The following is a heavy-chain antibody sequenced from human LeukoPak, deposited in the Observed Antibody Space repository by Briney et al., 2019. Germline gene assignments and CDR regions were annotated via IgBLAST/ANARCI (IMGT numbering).Heavy chain of an antibody. V-gene: IGHV3-15*01. CDR3: TTRRQDGW. D-gene: IGHD2-15*01. J-gene: IGHJ4*02. CDR2: IKSKSDGGTI. CDR1: GFTFSDAW. Sequence: AGGSLRLSCVGSGFTFSDAWMSWVRQAPGKGLEWVGRIKSKSDGGTIDYAAPVKGRFTISRDDSRNTLYLQMNSLKTEDTAVYYCTTRRQDGWWGQGTLVTVS.